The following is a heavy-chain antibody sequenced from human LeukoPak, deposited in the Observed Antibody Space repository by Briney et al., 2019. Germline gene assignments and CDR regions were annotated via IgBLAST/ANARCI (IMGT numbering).Heavy chain of an antibody. Sequence: SETLSLTCTGSGGSIRGYYWSWIRQPAGKGLEWIGRGYSSVTTYYNPSLKARDSISIDKAMNQFSLKVTSVTAADTAVYCCSRDPMVRYSSAGYMDVWGKGTTVTISS. V-gene: IGHV4-4*07. CDR3: SRDPMVRYSSAGYMDV. D-gene: IGHD6-19*01. J-gene: IGHJ6*03. CDR2: GYSSVTT. CDR1: GGSIRGYY.